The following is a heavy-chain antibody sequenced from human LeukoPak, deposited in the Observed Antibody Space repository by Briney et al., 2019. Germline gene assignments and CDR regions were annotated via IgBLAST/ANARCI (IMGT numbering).Heavy chain of an antibody. V-gene: IGHV4-31*03. CDR3: ARDKGEYYDSSGYLDY. CDR2: IYYSGNT. D-gene: IGHD3-22*01. Sequence: SQTLSLTCTVSGGSISSGGYYWSWIRQHPGKGLEWIGYIYYSGNTNYNPSLKSRVTISVDTSKNQFSLKLSSVTAADTAVYYCARDKGEYYDSSGYLDYWGQGTLVTVSS. J-gene: IGHJ4*02. CDR1: GGSISSGGYY.